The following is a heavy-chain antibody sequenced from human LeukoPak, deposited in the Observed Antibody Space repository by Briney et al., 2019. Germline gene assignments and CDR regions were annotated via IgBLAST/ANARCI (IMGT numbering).Heavy chain of an antibody. CDR3: ASKYSYGKTYYYYYGMGV. V-gene: IGHV1-2*02. J-gene: IGHJ6*02. CDR1: GYTFTGYY. Sequence: ASVKVSCKASGYTFTGYYMHWVRQAPGQGLEWMGWINPNSGGTNYAQKFQGRVTMTRDTSISTAYMELSRLRSDDTAVYYCASKYSYGKTYYYYYGMGVWGQGTTVTVSS. CDR2: INPNSGGT. D-gene: IGHD5-18*01.